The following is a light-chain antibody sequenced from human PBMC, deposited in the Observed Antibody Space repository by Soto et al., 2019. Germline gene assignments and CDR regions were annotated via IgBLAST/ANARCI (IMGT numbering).Light chain of an antibody. CDR3: QQSYSTPFT. J-gene: IGKJ5*01. CDR1: QSISSY. Sequence: DIQMTQSPPSLSASVGDRVTITCRASQSISSYFNWYQQKPGKAPKLLIYAASSLQSGVPSRFSGSGSGTDFTLTISSLQPEDFATYYCQQSYSTPFTFGQGTRLEIK. CDR2: AAS. V-gene: IGKV1-39*01.